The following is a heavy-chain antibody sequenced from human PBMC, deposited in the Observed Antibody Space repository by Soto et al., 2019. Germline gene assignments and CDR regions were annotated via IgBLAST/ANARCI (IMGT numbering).Heavy chain of an antibody. J-gene: IGHJ5*02. CDR1: GFTFSSHG. CDR3: AKVCLPDQFDRRGLYL. Sequence: PARSMRISCSASGFTFSSHGMHWIRQAPGKGLEWVAVLSFDGHHKYFADSVKGRFTISRDNSRSTLYLHMNSLRVEDTAVYYCAKVCLPDQFDRRGLYLWGQGTPVTVSS. D-gene: IGHD3-9*01. V-gene: IGHV3-30*18. CDR2: LSFDGHHK.